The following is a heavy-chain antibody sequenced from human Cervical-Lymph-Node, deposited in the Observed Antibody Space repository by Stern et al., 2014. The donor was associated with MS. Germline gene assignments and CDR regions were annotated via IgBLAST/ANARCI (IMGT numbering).Heavy chain of an antibody. D-gene: IGHD2/OR15-2a*01. CDR2: ISSGGSNI. J-gene: IGHJ6*02. CDR3: ARCNVPRKAYSMDV. CDR1: GFTFSDYF. V-gene: IGHV3-11*01. Sequence: VQLVESGGGLVKPGGSLRLSCAASGFTFSDYFMTWIRQAPGKGLEWAAYISSGGSNIYYADSVKGRFTVSRDNANNSLDLQMHSLRAEDTAVYYCARCNVPRKAYSMDVWGQGTTVTVSS.